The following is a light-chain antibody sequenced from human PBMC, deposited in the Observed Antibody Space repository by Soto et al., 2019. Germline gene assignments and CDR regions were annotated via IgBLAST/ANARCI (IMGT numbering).Light chain of an antibody. J-gene: IGKJ5*01. V-gene: IGKV3-15*01. Sequence: EIVMTQSPGTLSVSPGEGATLSCWASQSISTNLAWYQQKPGQAPRLLIYAASIRATGIPARFSGSGSGTEFTLTINSLQYEDFAVYYCQQYDKWPITFGQGTQLEVK. CDR2: AAS. CDR1: QSISTN. CDR3: QQYDKWPIT.